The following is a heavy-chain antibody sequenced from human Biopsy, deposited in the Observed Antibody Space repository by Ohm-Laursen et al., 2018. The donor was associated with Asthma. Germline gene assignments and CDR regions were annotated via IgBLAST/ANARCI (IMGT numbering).Heavy chain of an antibody. CDR3: ARGDSSNWSHYYFDY. D-gene: IGHD3-22*01. CDR2: IYSGGTS. J-gene: IGHJ4*02. V-gene: IGHV3-53*01. CDR1: GFAVSRDH. Sequence: SLRLSCAASGFAVSRDHMFWVRQGQGKGLEWVSVIYSGGTSHTADYVRGRFTISRDYSKNTLYLQMHSLRAEDTAVYYCARGDSSNWSHYYFDYWGQGTLVTVSS.